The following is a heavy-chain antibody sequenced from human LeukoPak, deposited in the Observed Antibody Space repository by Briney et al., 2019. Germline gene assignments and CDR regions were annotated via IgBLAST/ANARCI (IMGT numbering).Heavy chain of an antibody. CDR3: TTDYYDYVWGSYRPDY. D-gene: IGHD3-16*02. CDR2: IKTKTDGETT. V-gene: IGHV3-15*01. J-gene: IGHJ4*02. Sequence: GGSLRLSCAASGFTFSDYYMSWIRQAPGQGLEWVARIKTKTDGETTEYAAPVKGRFTISRDDSKNTLYLQMNSLKTEDTAVYYCTTDYYDYVWGSYRPDYWGQGTLVTVSS. CDR1: GFTFSDYY.